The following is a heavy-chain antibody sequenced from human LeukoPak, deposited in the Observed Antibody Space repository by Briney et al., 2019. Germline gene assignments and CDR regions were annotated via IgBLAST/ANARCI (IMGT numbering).Heavy chain of an antibody. Sequence: SVKVSCKASGGTFSSYAISWVRQAPGQGLEWMGRIIPIFGIANYAQKFQGRVTITADKSTSTAYMELSSLRSEDTAVYYCARSVYGSGSSYFDYWAREPWSPSPQ. CDR3: ARSVYGSGSSYFDY. CDR1: GGTFSSYA. J-gene: IGHJ4*02. CDR2: IIPIFGIA. D-gene: IGHD3-10*01. V-gene: IGHV1-69*04.